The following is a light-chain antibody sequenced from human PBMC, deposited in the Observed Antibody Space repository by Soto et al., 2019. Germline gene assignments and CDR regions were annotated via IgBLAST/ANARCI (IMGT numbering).Light chain of an antibody. V-gene: IGKV3-20*01. Sequence: EILWTQSPGTLSLSPGERATLSCRASQSVSNNYLAWYQQQPGQAPRLLIYGASNRATGIPDRLSGSGSGTDFTLTISRMGPEDFAVYYCQQYGSSGTFGQGTNVDIK. CDR1: QSVSNNY. CDR3: QQYGSSGT. CDR2: GAS. J-gene: IGKJ1*01.